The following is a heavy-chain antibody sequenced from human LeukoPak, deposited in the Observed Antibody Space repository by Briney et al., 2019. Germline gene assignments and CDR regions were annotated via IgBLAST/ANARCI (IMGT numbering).Heavy chain of an antibody. V-gene: IGHV3-53*01. D-gene: IGHD3-22*01. J-gene: IGHJ4*02. CDR2: IYSGGST. CDR3: VRKIKGYDSSENYFDY. CDR1: GFTVSSNY. Sequence: GGSLRLSCAASGFTVSSNYMSWVRQAPGKGLEWVSVIYSGGSTYYADSVKGRFTISRDNSKNTLYLQMNSLRAEDTAVYYCVRKIKGYDSSENYFDYWGQGTLVTVSS.